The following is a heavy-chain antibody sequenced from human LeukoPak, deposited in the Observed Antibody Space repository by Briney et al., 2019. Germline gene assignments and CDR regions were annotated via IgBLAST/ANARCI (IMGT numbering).Heavy chain of an antibody. D-gene: IGHD3-10*01. V-gene: IGHV1-69*10. CDR2: FIPILGTA. J-gene: IGHJ4*02. CDR1: GGTFSDYA. CDR3: AKDNIATMVRGVLDY. Sequence: ASVKVSCKASGGTFSDYALNWVRQAPGQGLEWMGVFIPILGTANSTQKFQGRVTITADISTNTVYMELSSLRAEDTAVYYCAKDNIATMVRGVLDYWGQGTLVTVSS.